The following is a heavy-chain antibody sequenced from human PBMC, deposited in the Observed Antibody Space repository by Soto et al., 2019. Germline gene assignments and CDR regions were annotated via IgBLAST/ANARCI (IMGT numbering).Heavy chain of an antibody. V-gene: IGHV5-51*01. D-gene: IGHD5-18*01. CDR3: ASRRRGYSYGSHAFDI. Sequence: PGESLKISCQGSGYSFTSYWIGWVRQMPGKGLEWMGIIYPGDSDTRYSPSFQGQVTISADKSISTAYLQWSSLKASDTAMYYCASRRRGYSYGSHAFDIWGQGTMVTVSS. CDR2: IYPGDSDT. CDR1: GYSFTSYW. J-gene: IGHJ3*02.